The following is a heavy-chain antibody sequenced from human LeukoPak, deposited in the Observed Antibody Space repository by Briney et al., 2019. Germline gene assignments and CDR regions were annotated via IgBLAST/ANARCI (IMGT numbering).Heavy chain of an antibody. CDR3: AKDPYYDILTGYYVWFDP. D-gene: IGHD3-9*01. J-gene: IGHJ5*02. CDR2: ISGSGGST. V-gene: IGHV3-23*01. Sequence: GGSLRLSCAASGFTCSSYAMSWVRQAPGKGLEWVSAISGSGGSTYYADSVKGRFTISRDNSKNTLYLQMNSLRAEDTAVYYCAKDPYYDILTGYYVWFDPWGQGTLVTVSS. CDR1: GFTCSSYA.